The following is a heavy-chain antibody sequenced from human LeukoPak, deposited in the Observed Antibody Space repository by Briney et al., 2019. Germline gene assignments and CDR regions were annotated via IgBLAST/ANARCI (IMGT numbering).Heavy chain of an antibody. CDR3: ARGPAGYSSSWEDAFDI. CDR2: INPSGGST. J-gene: IGHJ3*02. V-gene: IGHV1-46*01. D-gene: IGHD6-13*01. CDR1: GYTFTSYY. Sequence: ASVKVSCKAPGYTFTSYYMHWVRQAPGQGLEWMGIINPSGGSTSYAQKFQGRVTMTRDTSTSTVYMELSSLRSEDTAVYYCARGPAGYSSSWEDAFDIWGQGTMVTVSS.